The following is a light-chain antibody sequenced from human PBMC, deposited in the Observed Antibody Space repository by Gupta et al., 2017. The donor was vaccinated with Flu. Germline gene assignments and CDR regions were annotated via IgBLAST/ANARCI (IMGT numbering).Light chain of an antibody. CDR3: ESYGDTKV. J-gene: IGLJ2*01. V-gene: IGLV2-11*01. CDR1: SSDVGAYDY. Sequence: SALTQPRSVSGSPGQSVAISCTGTSSDVGAYDYVSWYHQHPGQDPKLIIYDGNKRPSGGPDGFTGSMSGNTASLTIAGRQPEDEDDYHCESYGDTKVFGGGTRLTVL. CDR2: DGN.